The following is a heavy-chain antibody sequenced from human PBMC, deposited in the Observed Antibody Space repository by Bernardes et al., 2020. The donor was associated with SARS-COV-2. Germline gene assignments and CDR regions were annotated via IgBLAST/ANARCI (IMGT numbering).Heavy chain of an antibody. J-gene: IGHJ4*02. CDR1: GFTFDDYA. CDR3: AKLPNYYGSADY. CDR2: ISWNSGSI. V-gene: IGHV3-9*01. D-gene: IGHD3-10*01. Sequence: GGSLRLSCAASGFTFDDYAMHWVRQAPGKGLEWVSGISWNSGSIGYADSVKGRFTISRDNAKNSLYLQMNSLRAEDTALYYCAKLPNYYGSADYWGQGTLVTVSS.